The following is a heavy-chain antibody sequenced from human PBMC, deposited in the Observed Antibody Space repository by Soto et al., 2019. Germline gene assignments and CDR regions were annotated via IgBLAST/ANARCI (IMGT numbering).Heavy chain of an antibody. CDR3: ARDRAAMVRGVIRYYGMDV. CDR2: IYHSGST. CDR1: GGSISSGGYS. V-gene: IGHV4-30-2*01. D-gene: IGHD3-10*01. J-gene: IGHJ6*02. Sequence: PSETLSLTCTVSGGSISSGGYSWSWIRQPPGKGLECIGYIYHSGSTNYNPSLKSRVTISVDKSKNQFSLKLSSVTAADTAVYYCARDRAAMVRGVIRYYGMDVWGQGTTVTVSS.